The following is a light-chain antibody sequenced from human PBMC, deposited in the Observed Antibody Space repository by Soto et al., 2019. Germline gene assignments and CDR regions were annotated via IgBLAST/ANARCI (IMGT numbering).Light chain of an antibody. CDR3: QSYDSTLSARYV. J-gene: IGLJ1*01. CDR1: SSNIGANYD. CDR2: GNS. Sequence: QSVLTQPPSVSGAPGQSVTISCTGSSSNIGANYDVHWSQQRPGTAPKLLIFGNSNRPSGVPDRFSGSKSGTSASLAITGLQAEDEGDYYCQSYDSTLSARYVFGTGTKVTVL. V-gene: IGLV1-40*01.